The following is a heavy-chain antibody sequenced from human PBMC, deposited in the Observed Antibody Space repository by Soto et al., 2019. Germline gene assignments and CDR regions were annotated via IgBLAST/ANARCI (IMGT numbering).Heavy chain of an antibody. CDR3: ARHLWLAIDAFDI. Sequence: QVQLVESGGGLVKPGGSLRLSCSVSGFIFSEYYMSWIRQAPGKGLEWVSSISTASTYTTNADSVKGRFTISRDNAENSLYLQMNSLRAEDTAVYYCARHLWLAIDAFDILGQGTMVTVSS. CDR1: GFIFSEYY. CDR2: ISTASTYT. V-gene: IGHV3-11*06. J-gene: IGHJ3*02. D-gene: IGHD3-3*02.